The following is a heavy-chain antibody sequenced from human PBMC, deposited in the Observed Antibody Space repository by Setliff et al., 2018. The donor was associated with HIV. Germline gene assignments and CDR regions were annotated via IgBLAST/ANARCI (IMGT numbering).Heavy chain of an antibody. CDR1: GYTFTSYY. J-gene: IGHJ6*02. D-gene: IGHD2-15*01. V-gene: IGHV1-46*01. Sequence: GASVKVSCKASGYTFTSYYMHWVRQAPGQGLEWMGIINPSGGSTSYAQKFQGRVTMTRDTSTSTVYMALSSLRSEDTAVYYCARAGVVVAATSYYYGMDVWGQGTTVTVSS. CDR2: INPSGGST. CDR3: ARAGVVVAATSYYYGMDV.